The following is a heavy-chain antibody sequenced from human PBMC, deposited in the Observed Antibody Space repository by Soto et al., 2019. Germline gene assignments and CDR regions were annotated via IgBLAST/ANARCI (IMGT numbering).Heavy chain of an antibody. D-gene: IGHD3-10*01. CDR1: GFTFSSYA. Sequence: GGSLRLSCAASGFTFSSYAMSWFRQAPGKGLEWVSAISGSGGSTYYADSVKGRFTISRDNSKNTLYLQMNSLRAEDTAVYYCAKFPPYYYGSGIYTDNWFDPWGKGTLVTVS. J-gene: IGHJ5*02. CDR2: ISGSGGST. V-gene: IGHV3-23*01. CDR3: AKFPPYYYGSGIYTDNWFDP.